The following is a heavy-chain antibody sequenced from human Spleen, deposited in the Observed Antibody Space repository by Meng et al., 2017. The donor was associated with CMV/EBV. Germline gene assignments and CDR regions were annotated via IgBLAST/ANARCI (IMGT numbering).Heavy chain of an antibody. CDR1: GFTFRSYW. D-gene: IGHD3-3*01. J-gene: IGHJ4*02. Sequence: GGSLRLSCEVSGFTFRSYWMTWVRQAPGKGLEWVANIKRDGCEKYYLHSVKGRFTISRDYATNSVFLQMNDLRVDNTALYYCARDQGLVFGEVIPYFDYWGQGTPVTVFS. CDR2: IKRDGCEK. V-gene: IGHV3-7*01. CDR3: ARDQGLVFGEVIPYFDY.